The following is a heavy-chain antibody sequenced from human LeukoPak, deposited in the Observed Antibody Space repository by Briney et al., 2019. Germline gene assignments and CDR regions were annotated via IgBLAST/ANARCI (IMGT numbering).Heavy chain of an antibody. Sequence: GGSLRLSCAASGFTFSFYWMSWVRQAPGKGLEWVSIIYSGGDTYYADSVKGRFTISRDNSKNTMSLQMNSLRADDTAVYYCVSHSDSLTSYCFDYWGQGTLVTVSS. V-gene: IGHV3-53*01. J-gene: IGHJ4*02. CDR1: GFTFSFYW. CDR3: VSHSDSLTSYCFDY. D-gene: IGHD3-9*01. CDR2: IYSGGDT.